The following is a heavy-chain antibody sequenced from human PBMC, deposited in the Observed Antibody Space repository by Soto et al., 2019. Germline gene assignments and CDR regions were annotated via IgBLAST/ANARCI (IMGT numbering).Heavy chain of an antibody. Sequence: SETLSLTCTVSGDSISDYYWSWIRQPPEKGLEWIGFAYYTGSPSYNPSLKSRVTISIDASKKQFSPNLNSVTAADTAVYYCARRKDSRGGWVYFDYWGQGILVTVSS. CDR1: GDSISDYY. CDR2: AYYTGSP. CDR3: ARRKDSRGGWVYFDY. D-gene: IGHD6-19*01. V-gene: IGHV4-59*08. J-gene: IGHJ4*02.